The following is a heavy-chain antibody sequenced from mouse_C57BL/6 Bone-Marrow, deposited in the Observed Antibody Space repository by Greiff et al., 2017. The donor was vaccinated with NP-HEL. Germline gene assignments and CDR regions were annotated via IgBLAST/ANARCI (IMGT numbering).Heavy chain of an antibody. D-gene: IGHD2-5*01. Sequence: EVKVVDSGEGLVKPGGSLKLSCAASGFTFSSYAMSWVRQTPEKRLEWVAYISSGGDYIYYADTVKGRFTISRDNARNTLYLQMSSLKSEDTAMYYCTRDYYSNYWYFDVWGTGTTVTVSS. CDR3: TRDYYSNYWYFDV. CDR1: GFTFSSYA. V-gene: IGHV5-9-1*02. J-gene: IGHJ1*03. CDR2: ISSGGDYI.